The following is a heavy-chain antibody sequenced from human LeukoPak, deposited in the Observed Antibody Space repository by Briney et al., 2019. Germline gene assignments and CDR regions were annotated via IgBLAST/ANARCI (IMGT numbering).Heavy chain of an antibody. V-gene: IGHV3-30*02. CDR1: GFTVTTYG. Sequence: GGSLRLSCAVSGFTVTTYGMHWVRQGPGKGLEWVAFKRYDGNNQYYADSVKGRFTISRDNSKNTLYLQMNSLRPEDTAVYYCAKGGVYYEDAFDLWGQGTMVTVSS. J-gene: IGHJ3*01. CDR2: KRYDGNNQ. CDR3: AKGGVYYEDAFDL. D-gene: IGHD3-22*01.